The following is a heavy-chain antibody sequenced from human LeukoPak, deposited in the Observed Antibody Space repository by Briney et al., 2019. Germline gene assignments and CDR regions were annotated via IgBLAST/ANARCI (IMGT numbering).Heavy chain of an antibody. Sequence: QPGGSLSLSCAASGFTFSNHAMNWVRQAPGKGLEWVSIIGGSGTVTYYADSVKGRFTISRDNSRNTLYLQMNSLRAEDTALYYCAKTSVGEGRIIGSGYFDNWGQGTLVTVSS. J-gene: IGHJ4*02. CDR3: AKTSVGEGRIIGSGYFDN. CDR2: IGGSGTVT. CDR1: GFTFSNHA. V-gene: IGHV3-23*01. D-gene: IGHD2-15*01.